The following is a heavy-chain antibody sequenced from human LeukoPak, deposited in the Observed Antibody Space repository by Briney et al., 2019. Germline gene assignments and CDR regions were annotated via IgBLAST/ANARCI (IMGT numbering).Heavy chain of an antibody. D-gene: IGHD5-18*01. CDR2: ISSSGSTI. Sequence: GGSLRLSCAASGFTFSSYSMNWVRRAPGKGLEWVSYISSSGSTIDYADSVKGRFTISRDNAKNSLFLQMNSLRAEDTAVYYCSRLRGYSYGYADYWGQGTLVTVSS. V-gene: IGHV3-48*04. CDR3: SRLRGYSYGYADY. J-gene: IGHJ4*02. CDR1: GFTFSSYS.